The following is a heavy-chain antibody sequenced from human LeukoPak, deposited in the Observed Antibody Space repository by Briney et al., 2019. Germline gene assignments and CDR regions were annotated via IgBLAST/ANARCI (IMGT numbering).Heavy chain of an antibody. D-gene: IGHD3-10*01. V-gene: IGHV1-18*01. CDR2: ISAYNGNT. CDR1: GYTFTSYG. Sequence: ASVKVSCKASGYTFTSYGISWMRQAPGQGLEWMGWISAYNGNTNYAQKFQGRVTMTTDTSTATAYMELRSLRSDDTAMYYCAREWYYYTSGSYSHCDYWGQGTLVTVSS. J-gene: IGHJ4*02. CDR3: AREWYYYTSGSYSHCDY.